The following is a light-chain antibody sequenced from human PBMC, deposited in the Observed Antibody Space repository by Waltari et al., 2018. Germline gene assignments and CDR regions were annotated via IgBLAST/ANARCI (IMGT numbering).Light chain of an antibody. Sequence: ETVMTQSQATLSVSPGERVILSCRASQTIRSDLAWYQQKPGQSPRLLIYGASTRATAIPARFSGSGSGTEFTLTISSLQSEDFAFYYCQQYDHWPPAFGPGTKVDVK. CDR1: QTIRSD. J-gene: IGKJ3*01. CDR2: GAS. CDR3: QQYDHWPPA. V-gene: IGKV3-15*01.